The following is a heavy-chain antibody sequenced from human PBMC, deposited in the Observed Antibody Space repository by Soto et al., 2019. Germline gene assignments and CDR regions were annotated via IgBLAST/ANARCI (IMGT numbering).Heavy chain of an antibody. V-gene: IGHV3-30-3*01. Sequence: QVQLVESGGGVVQPGRSLRLSCAASGFTFSSYAMHWVRQTPGKGLEWVAVISSDGTNKYYADSVKGRFTISRDNSKNTLHLQMNSLRAEDTAMYYCARDGENYDTNPLTTDYGMDVWGQGTTVTVSS. CDR1: GFTFSSYA. CDR3: ARDGENYDTNPLTTDYGMDV. CDR2: ISSDGTNK. D-gene: IGHD3-22*01. J-gene: IGHJ6*02.